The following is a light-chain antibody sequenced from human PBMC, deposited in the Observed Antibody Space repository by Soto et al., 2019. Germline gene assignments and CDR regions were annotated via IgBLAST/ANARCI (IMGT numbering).Light chain of an antibody. CDR2: WAS. CDR3: QQYESTPPT. J-gene: IGKJ2*01. CDR1: QSVLYSSNNKNY. Sequence: DIVMTQSPDSLAVSLGERATINCKSSQSVLYSSNNKNYLAWYQQRPGQTPKLLIYWASTRESGGPDRFSGSGSGTDFTLTITSLQAEDVAVYYCQQYESTPPTFGRGTKLEI. V-gene: IGKV4-1*01.